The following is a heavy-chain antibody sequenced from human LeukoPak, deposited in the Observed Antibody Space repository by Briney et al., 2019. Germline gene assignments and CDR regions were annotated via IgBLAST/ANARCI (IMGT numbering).Heavy chain of an antibody. CDR1: GFTFSSYA. CDR2: ISYDGSNK. J-gene: IGHJ4*02. Sequence: GGSLRLSCAASGFTFSSYAMHWVRQAPGKGLEWVAVISYDGSNKYYADSVKGRFTISRDNSKNTLYLQMNSLRAEDTAVYYCARGAYYYDSSGYFDWGQGTLVTVSS. CDR3: ARGAYYYDSSGYFD. V-gene: IGHV3-30-3*01. D-gene: IGHD3-22*01.